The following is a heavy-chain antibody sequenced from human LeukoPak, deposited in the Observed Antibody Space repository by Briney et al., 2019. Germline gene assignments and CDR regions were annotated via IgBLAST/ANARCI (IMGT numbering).Heavy chain of an antibody. Sequence: ASVKVSCKASGYTFTSYGISWVRQAPGQGLEWMGWISAYNGNTNYAQKLQGRVTMTTDTSTSTAYMELRSLRSDDTAVYYCARDQIGIYSSGWVLHFDYWGQGTLVTVSS. CDR3: ARDQIGIYSSGWVLHFDY. CDR2: ISAYNGNT. J-gene: IGHJ4*02. D-gene: IGHD6-19*01. V-gene: IGHV1-18*01. CDR1: GYTFTSYG.